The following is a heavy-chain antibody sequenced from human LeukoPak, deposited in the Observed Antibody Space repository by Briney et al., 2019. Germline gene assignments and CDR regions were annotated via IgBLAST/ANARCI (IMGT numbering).Heavy chain of an antibody. CDR1: GGSISSYY. J-gene: IGHJ2*01. CDR2: IYYSGST. Sequence: SETLSLTCTVSGGSISSYYWSWIRQPPGKGLEWIGYIYYSGSTNYNPSLKSRVTISVDTSKNQFSLKLSSVTAADTAVYYCARYPIVYGDLPLTGWFDLWGRGTLVTVSS. V-gene: IGHV4-59*01. D-gene: IGHD3-9*01. CDR3: ARYPIVYGDLPLTGWFDL.